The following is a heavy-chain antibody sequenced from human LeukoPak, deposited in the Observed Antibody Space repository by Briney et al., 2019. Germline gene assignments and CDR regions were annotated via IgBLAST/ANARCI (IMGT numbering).Heavy chain of an antibody. D-gene: IGHD3-10*01. Sequence: PSETLSLTCTVSGGSITSYYWSWIRQPPGKGLEWIAFIYYSGITNYNPSLKSRVAMSQDTSKNQFSLKLNSVTAADTAVYYCARGGGESITMVRGELHAFDIWGQGTMVTVSS. J-gene: IGHJ3*02. CDR1: GGSITSYY. CDR2: IYYSGIT. V-gene: IGHV4-59*08. CDR3: ARGGGESITMVRGELHAFDI.